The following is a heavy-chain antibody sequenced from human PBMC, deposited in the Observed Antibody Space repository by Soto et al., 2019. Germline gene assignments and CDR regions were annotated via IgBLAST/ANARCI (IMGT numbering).Heavy chain of an antibody. Sequence: QVQLVQSGSELKKPGASVKVSCKASGYTFMNYVITWVRQAPGQGLEWMGWINAYKGNTHYAQKFQDRVIMTRDTSTTTTYMELRNLRSDDTAVYYCVRGDGAYAGIFNDYWGQGTLVTVSS. V-gene: IGHV1-18*04. CDR1: GYTFMNYV. J-gene: IGHJ4*02. D-gene: IGHD5-12*01. CDR3: VRGDGAYAGIFNDY. CDR2: INAYKGNT.